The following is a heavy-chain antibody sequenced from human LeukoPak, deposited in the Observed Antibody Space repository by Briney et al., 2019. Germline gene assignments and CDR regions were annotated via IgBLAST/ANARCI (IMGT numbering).Heavy chain of an antibody. CDR3: AGPTTYCYHSSAGYAFDI. CDR1: GGSISSTSYY. Sequence: SETLSLTCTVSGGSISSTSYYWGWIRQPPGKGLQWIGTIYNSGTTYYNPSLKSRVTISVDTSKKQLSLMLNSVTAADTAVYFCAGPTTYCYHSSAGYAFDIWGQGTVVKVSS. D-gene: IGHD6-19*01. J-gene: IGHJ3*02. V-gene: IGHV4-39*01. CDR2: IYNSGTT.